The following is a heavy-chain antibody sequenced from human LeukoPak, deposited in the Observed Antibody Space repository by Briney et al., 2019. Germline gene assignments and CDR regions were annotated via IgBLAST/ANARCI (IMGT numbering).Heavy chain of an antibody. Sequence: SVKVSCKASGGTFSSYAISWVRQAPGQGLEWMGRIIPILGIANYAQKFQGRVTITADKSTSTAYMELSSLRSEDTAVYYCARTGWGDAFDVWGQGTMVTVSS. V-gene: IGHV1-69*04. CDR1: GGTFSSYA. CDR2: IIPILGIA. CDR3: ARTGWGDAFDV. J-gene: IGHJ3*01. D-gene: IGHD3-16*01.